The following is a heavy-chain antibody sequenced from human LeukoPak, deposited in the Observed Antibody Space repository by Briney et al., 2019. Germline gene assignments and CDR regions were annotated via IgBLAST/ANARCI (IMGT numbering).Heavy chain of an antibody. CDR3: AARYSNYYYYYRDV. CDR2: ISGSGGST. Sequence: PGGSLRLSCAASGFTFSSYAMSWVRQAPGRGLEWVSAISGSGGSTYYADSVKGRFTISRDNSKNTLYLQMNSLRAEDTAVYYCAARYSNYYYYYRDVWGKGTTVTVSS. CDR1: GFTFSSYA. J-gene: IGHJ6*03. V-gene: IGHV3-23*01. D-gene: IGHD3-9*01.